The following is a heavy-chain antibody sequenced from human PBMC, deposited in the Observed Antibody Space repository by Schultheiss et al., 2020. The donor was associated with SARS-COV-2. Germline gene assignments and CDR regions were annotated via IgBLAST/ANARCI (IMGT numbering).Heavy chain of an antibody. Sequence: SQTLSLTCTVSGGSISSGGYYWSWIRQHPGKGLEWIGYIYYSGSTNYNPSLKSRVTISVDTSKNQFSLKLSSVTAADTAVYYCARLGRDGYNRYYYYGMDVWGQGTTVTVSS. V-gene: IGHV4-31*03. CDR3: ARLGRDGYNRYYYYGMDV. CDR1: GGSISSGGYY. CDR2: IYYSGST. D-gene: IGHD5-24*01. J-gene: IGHJ6*02.